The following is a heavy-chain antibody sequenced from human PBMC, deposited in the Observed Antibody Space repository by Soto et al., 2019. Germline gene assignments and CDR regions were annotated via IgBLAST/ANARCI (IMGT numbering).Heavy chain of an antibody. V-gene: IGHV3-30*18. D-gene: IGHD6-13*01. CDR1: GFTFSSYG. Sequence: PGGSLRLSCAASGFTFSSYGMHWVRQAPGKGLEWVAVISYDGSNKYYADSVKGRFTISRDNSKNTLYLQMNSLRAEDTAVYYCAKIPPIAAAAQIDYWGQGTLVTVSS. J-gene: IGHJ4*02. CDR2: ISYDGSNK. CDR3: AKIPPIAAAAQIDY.